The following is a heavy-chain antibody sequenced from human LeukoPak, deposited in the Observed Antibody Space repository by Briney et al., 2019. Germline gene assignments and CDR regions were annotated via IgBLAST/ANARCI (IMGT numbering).Heavy chain of an antibody. V-gene: IGHV4-59*01. CDR2: IYYSGST. CDR3: ARDGRDYYDSSGNYYFDY. J-gene: IGHJ4*02. D-gene: IGHD3-22*01. Sequence: SETLSLTCTVSGGSISSYYWSWIRQPPGKGLEWIGYIYYSGSTNYNPSLKSRVTISVDTSKNQFSLKLSSVTAADTAVYYCARDGRDYYDSSGNYYFDYWGQGTLVTVSS. CDR1: GGSISSYY.